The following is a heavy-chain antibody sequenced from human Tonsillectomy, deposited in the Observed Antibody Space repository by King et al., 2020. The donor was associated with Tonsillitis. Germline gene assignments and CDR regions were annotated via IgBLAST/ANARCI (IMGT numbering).Heavy chain of an antibody. V-gene: IGHV1-69*12. J-gene: IGHJ3*02. D-gene: IGHD5-24*01. CDR3: ARIELEMAVSHLGAFDI. CDR2: IIPIFGTA. Sequence: FQLVQSGAEVKKPGSSVKVSCKASGGTFSSYAISWVRQAPGQGLEWMGGIIPIFGTANYAQKFQGRFTITADESTRTAYMDLSNLRSEDPAVYYCARIELEMAVSHLGAFDIWGQGTMVTVSS. CDR1: GGTFSSYA.